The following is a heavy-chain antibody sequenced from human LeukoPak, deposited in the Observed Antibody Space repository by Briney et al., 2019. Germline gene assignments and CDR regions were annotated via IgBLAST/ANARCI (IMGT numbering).Heavy chain of an antibody. J-gene: IGHJ4*02. CDR3: AKGGSSGGSCYFDY. V-gene: IGHV3-23*01. Sequence: GGSLRLSCAASGFTFSNYAMTWVRQAPGKGLEWVSGLSDSGRTTYYTGSVKGRFTISRDNSKNTLYLQMNSLRAEDTAIYYCAKGGSSGGSCYFDYWGQGTLVTVSS. D-gene: IGHD2-15*01. CDR2: LSDSGRTT. CDR1: GFTFSNYA.